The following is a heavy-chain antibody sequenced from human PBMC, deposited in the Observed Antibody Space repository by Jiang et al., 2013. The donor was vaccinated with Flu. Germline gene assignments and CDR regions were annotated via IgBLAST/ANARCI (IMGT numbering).Heavy chain of an antibody. Sequence: GSGLVKPSETLSLTCSVSDVSFTNYYWTWIRQPPGKGLEWIGEINHAGNTNYNPSLKSRVTISVDPSKNQFSLNVKSVTAADTAVYYCAREGKAAGTVWFDPWGQGTPVTVSS. CDR3: AREGKAAGTVWFDP. D-gene: IGHD6-25*01. CDR1: DVSFTNYY. CDR2: INHAGNT. V-gene: IGHV4-34*01. J-gene: IGHJ5*02.